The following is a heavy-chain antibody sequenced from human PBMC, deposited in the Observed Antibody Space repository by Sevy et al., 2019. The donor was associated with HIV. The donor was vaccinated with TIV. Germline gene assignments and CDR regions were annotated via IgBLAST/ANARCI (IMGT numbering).Heavy chain of an antibody. CDR3: AGGPVLPAGDYGMDV. CDR2: INHSGST. J-gene: IGHJ6*02. V-gene: IGHV4-34*01. CDR1: GGSFSGYY. Sequence: SETLSLTCAVYGGSFSGYYWSWIRQPPGKGLEWIGEINHSGSTNYNPSLKSRVTISVDTSKNQFSLKLSSVTAADTAVYYCAGGPVLPAGDYGMDVWGQGTTVTVSS. D-gene: IGHD2-2*01.